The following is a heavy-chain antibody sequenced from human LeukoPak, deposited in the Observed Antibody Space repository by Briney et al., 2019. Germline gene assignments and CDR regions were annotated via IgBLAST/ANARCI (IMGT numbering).Heavy chain of an antibody. CDR2: ISGSGGST. D-gene: IGHD3-10*01. CDR3: AIGWFGERGDFDY. CDR1: GFTFSSYA. V-gene: IGHV3-23*01. J-gene: IGHJ4*02. Sequence: GGSLRLSCAASGFTFSSYAMSWVRQAPGKGLEWVSAISGSGGSTYYADSVKGRFTISRDNSKNTLYLQMNSLRAEDTALYYCAIGWFGERGDFDYWGQGTLVTVSS.